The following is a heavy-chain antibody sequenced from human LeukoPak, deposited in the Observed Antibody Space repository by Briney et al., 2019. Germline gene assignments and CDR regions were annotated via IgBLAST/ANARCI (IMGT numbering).Heavy chain of an antibody. J-gene: IGHJ6*03. CDR1: GGSFSGYY. CDR3: ARGPPPRYSGLGNYFYSRYYMDV. D-gene: IGHD3-10*01. CDR2: INHSGST. V-gene: IGHV4-34*01. Sequence: SETLSLTCAVYGGSFSGYYWSWIRQPPGKGLEWIGEINHSGSTNYNPSLKSRVTISVDTSKNQFSLNLSSVTAADTAVYYCARGPPPRYSGLGNYFYSRYYMDVWGKGTTVTVSS.